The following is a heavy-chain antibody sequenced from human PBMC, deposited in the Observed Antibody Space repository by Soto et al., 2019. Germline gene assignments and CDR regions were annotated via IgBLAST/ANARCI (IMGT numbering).Heavy chain of an antibody. J-gene: IGHJ4*02. CDR1: GFTFSTYA. Sequence: PGGSLRLSCAASGFTFSTYAMHWVRQAPGEGLEWVAAISYDGSDKYYADSVKGRFTISRDNSKNTLYLQMNSLRAEDTAVYYCAPGGYCSGGNCYSRRYFAYWGRGTLVTVSS. V-gene: IGHV3-30-3*01. CDR3: APGGYCSGGNCYSRRYFAY. CDR2: ISYDGSDK. D-gene: IGHD2-15*01.